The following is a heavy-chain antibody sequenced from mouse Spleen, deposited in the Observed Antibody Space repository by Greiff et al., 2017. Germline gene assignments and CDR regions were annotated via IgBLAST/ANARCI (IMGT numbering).Heavy chain of an antibody. CDR1: GYAFSSYW. CDR3: ARQGSGKGFFDY. J-gene: IGHJ2*01. CDR2: IYPGDGDT. V-gene: IGHV1-80*01. Sequence: QVQLKESGAELVKPGASVKISCKASGYAFSSYWMNWVKQRPGKGLEWIGQIYPGDGDTNYNGKFKGKATLTADKSSSTAYMQLSSLTSEDSAVYFCARQGSGKGFFDYWGQGTTLTVSS. D-gene: IGHD4-1*01.